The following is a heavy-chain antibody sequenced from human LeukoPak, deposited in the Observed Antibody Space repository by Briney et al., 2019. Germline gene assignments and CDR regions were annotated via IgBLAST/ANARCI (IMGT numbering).Heavy chain of an antibody. V-gene: IGHV3-7*01. CDR1: GFTFSTYW. D-gene: IGHD3-10*02. CDR2: IKQDGSEK. Sequence: GGSLRLSCAASGFTFSTYWMSWVRQAPGKGLEWVANIKQDGSEKNYVDSVKGRFTISRDNAKNSLYLQMNSLRAEDTAVYYCAELGITMIGGVWGKGTTVTISS. J-gene: IGHJ6*04. CDR3: AELGITMIGGV.